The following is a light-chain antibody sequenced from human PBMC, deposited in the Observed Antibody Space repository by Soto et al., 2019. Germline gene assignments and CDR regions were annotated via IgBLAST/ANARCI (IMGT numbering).Light chain of an antibody. CDR3: QEYSRYPYT. V-gene: IGKV1-5*03. CDR1: QSISTW. Sequence: DVQMTQSPSTLSVSVGDRVTITCRASQSISTWLAWYQQKPGKAPKVLIYRTSSLKNGVPSRFSGSGSGTEFPLTITSLQPDDFATYYCQEYSRYPYTFGQGTKLEIK. CDR2: RTS. J-gene: IGKJ2*01.